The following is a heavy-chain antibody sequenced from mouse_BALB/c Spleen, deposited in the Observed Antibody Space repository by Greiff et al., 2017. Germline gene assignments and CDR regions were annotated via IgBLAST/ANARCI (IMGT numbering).Heavy chain of an antibody. V-gene: IGHV5-6-3*01. J-gene: IGHJ3*01. CDR3: ARAPHYYGSSPWFAY. Sequence: EVQGVESGGGLVQPGGSLKLSCAASGFTFSSYGMSWVRQTPDKRLELVATINSNGGSTYYPDSVKGRFTISRDNAKNTLYLQMSSLKSEDTAMYYCARAPHYYGSSPWFAYWGQGTLVTVSA. D-gene: IGHD1-1*01. CDR1: GFTFSSYG. CDR2: INSNGGST.